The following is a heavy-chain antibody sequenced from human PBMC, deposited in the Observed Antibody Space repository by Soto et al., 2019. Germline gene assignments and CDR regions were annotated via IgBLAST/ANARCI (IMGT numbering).Heavy chain of an antibody. Sequence: QVQLVQSGAEVKKPGSSVKVSCKASGGTFSSYAISWVRQAPGQGLEWMGGIIPIFGTANYAQKFQGRVTITADESTSTAYMELSSLRAEDTAVYYCAGVLSSGWYKPFDYWGQGTLVTVSS. CDR3: AGVLSSGWYKPFDY. CDR2: IIPIFGTA. CDR1: GGTFSSYA. J-gene: IGHJ4*02. V-gene: IGHV1-69*12. D-gene: IGHD6-19*01.